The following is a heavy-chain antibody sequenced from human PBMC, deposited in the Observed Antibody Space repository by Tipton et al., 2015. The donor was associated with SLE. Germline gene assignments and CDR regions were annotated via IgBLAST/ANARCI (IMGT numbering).Heavy chain of an antibody. D-gene: IGHD3-10*01. Sequence: SLRLSCAASGFTFSSYSMNWVRQAPGKGLEWVSYISSSSSYTNYADSVKGRFTISRDNAKNSLYLQMNSLRAEDTAVYYCATDETYYYGSGSSLSFTGFDYWGQGTLVTVSS. J-gene: IGHJ4*02. CDR3: ATDETYYYGSGSSLSFTGFDY. CDR2: ISSSSSYT. CDR1: GFTFSSYS. V-gene: IGHV3-21*05.